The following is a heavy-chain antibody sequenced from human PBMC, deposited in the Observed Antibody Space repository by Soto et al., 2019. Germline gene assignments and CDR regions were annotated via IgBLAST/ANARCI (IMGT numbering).Heavy chain of an antibody. Sequence: EVQLLESGGGLVQPGASLRLSCAASGFTFISYAMSWVRQAPGKGLEWVSAISGSGGSTYYADSVKGRFTISRDNSKNTLYLQMNSLRAEDTAVYSCAKDLGDSSGYYPGYWGQGTLVTVSS. CDR1: GFTFISYA. CDR3: AKDLGDSSGYYPGY. J-gene: IGHJ4*02. D-gene: IGHD3-22*01. CDR2: ISGSGGST. V-gene: IGHV3-23*01.